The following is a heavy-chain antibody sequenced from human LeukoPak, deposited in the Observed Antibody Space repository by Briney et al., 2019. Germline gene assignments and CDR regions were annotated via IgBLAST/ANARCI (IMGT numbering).Heavy chain of an antibody. J-gene: IGHJ6*02. Sequence: PSETLSLTCTVSGGSISSYYWSWIRQPPGKGLEWIGYIYYSGSTNYNPSLKSRVTISVDTSKNQFSLKLSSATAADTAVYYCARGDPYYDFWSGYPGSPYGMDVWGQGTTVTVSS. CDR3: ARGDPYYDFWSGYPGSPYGMDV. V-gene: IGHV4-59*01. CDR1: GGSISSYY. D-gene: IGHD3-3*01. CDR2: IYYSGST.